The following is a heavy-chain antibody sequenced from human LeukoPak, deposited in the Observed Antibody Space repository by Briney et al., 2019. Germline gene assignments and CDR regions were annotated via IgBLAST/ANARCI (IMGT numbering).Heavy chain of an antibody. Sequence: PSETLSLTCTVSSGSISSSSYYWGWIRQPPGKGLEWIGSIYYSGSTYNNPSLKSRVTISVDTSKNQFSLKLSSVTAADTAMFYCAGRREEWRSLVRVWPKRENKLDYRGQGTLV. V-gene: IGHV4-39*07. J-gene: IGHJ4*02. CDR2: IYYSGST. D-gene: IGHD3-16*01. CDR1: SGSISSSSYY. CDR3: AGRREEWRSLVRVWPKRENKLDY.